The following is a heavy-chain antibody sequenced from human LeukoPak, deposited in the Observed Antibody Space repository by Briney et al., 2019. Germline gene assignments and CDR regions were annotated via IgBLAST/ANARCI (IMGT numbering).Heavy chain of an antibody. Sequence: GGSLRLSCAASGFTFSSYGMHWVRQAPGKGLEWVSYISVSGTTMYYADSVKGRFTLSRGNAKNSLYLQMNSLRAEDTAVYYCARVGRLQYGDYVAFDYWGQGALVTVSS. CDR1: GFTFSSYG. J-gene: IGHJ4*02. CDR3: ARVGRLQYGDYVAFDY. V-gene: IGHV3-48*04. D-gene: IGHD4-17*01. CDR2: ISVSGTTM.